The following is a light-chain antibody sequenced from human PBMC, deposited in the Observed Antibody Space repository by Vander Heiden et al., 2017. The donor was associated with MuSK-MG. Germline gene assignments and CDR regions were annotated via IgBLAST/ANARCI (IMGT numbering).Light chain of an antibody. V-gene: IGLV3-1*01. CDR3: QAWDKTAAL. Sequence: SYELTQPPSVSVSPGQTASITCSAYKLGDKYVCWYQQKPGQSPTVVMYQDNKRPSGIPERFSGSNSGTTATLTISGTQPMDEDDYYCQAWDKTAALFGGGTKLTVL. J-gene: IGLJ2*01. CDR1: KLGDKY. CDR2: QDN.